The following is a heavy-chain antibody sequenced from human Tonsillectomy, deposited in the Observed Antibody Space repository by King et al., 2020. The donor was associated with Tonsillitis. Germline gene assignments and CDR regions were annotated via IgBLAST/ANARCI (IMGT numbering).Heavy chain of an antibody. J-gene: IGHJ4*02. CDR3: ARHRAYGLFDF. CDR2: INSDGDST. CDR1: GFTFSSYW. Sequence: VQLVESGGGLVQPGGSLRLSCADSGFTFSSYWMHWVRQAPGKGLVWVSRINSDGDSTGYADSVKGRFTISRDNAKNMLYLQMNNLRAEDTAVYYCARHRAYGLFDFWGQGTLVSVSS. D-gene: IGHD3-10*01. V-gene: IGHV3-74*01.